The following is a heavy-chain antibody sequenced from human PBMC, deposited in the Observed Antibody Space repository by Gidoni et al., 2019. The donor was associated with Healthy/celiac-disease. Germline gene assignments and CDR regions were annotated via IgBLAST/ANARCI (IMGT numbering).Heavy chain of an antibody. CDR2: ISYDGSNK. Sequence: QVQLVESGGGVVQPGRSLRLSCAASGFTFSSYGMHWVRQAPGKGLEWGAVISYDGSNKYYADSVKGRFTISRDNSKNTLYLQMNSLRAEDTAVYYCAKPRDSSGYPNALDYWGQGTLVTVSS. CDR3: AKPRDSSGYPNALDY. V-gene: IGHV3-30*18. D-gene: IGHD3-22*01. J-gene: IGHJ4*02. CDR1: GFTFSSYG.